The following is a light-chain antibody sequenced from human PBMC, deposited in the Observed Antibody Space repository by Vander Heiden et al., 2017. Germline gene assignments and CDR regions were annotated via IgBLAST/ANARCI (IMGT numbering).Light chain of an antibody. J-gene: IGLJ1*01. CDR3: QSYDSSLSAHV. V-gene: IGLV1-40*01. CDR2: VNI. Sequence: QSVLTQPPSVPGAPGQRVTISRTGSSANIGAGYDVHWYQQLPGTAPKLLIYVNINRPSGVPDRFSGSKSGTSASLAITGLQAEDEADYYCQSYDSSLSAHVFGTGTKVTVL. CDR1: SANIGAGYD.